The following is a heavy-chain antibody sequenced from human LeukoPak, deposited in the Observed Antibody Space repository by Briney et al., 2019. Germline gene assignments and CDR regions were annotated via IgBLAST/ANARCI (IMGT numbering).Heavy chain of an antibody. CDR2: IQFDGSNK. Sequence: GGSLRLSCAASGFTFRSYGVHWVRQAPGRGLEWVAFIQFDGSNKYYADSVKGRFTISRDNSKNTLYLQMNSLRAEDTAVYFCAKDSCSTTCLLVHWGQGTLVTVSS. J-gene: IGHJ4*02. D-gene: IGHD2-2*01. CDR3: AKDSCSTTCLLVH. CDR1: GFTFRSYG. V-gene: IGHV3-30*02.